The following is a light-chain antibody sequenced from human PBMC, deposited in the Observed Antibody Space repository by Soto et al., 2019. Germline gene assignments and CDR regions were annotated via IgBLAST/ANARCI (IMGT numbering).Light chain of an antibody. V-gene: IGKV1-5*03. J-gene: IGKJ1*01. CDR3: QQYINRWT. Sequence: DIQMTQSPSTLSASVGDRVTITCRASQCISTWLAWYQQKPGKAPKLLIYKASSLESGVPSRFSGSGSGTEFTLTISSLQPDDFATFYCQQYINRWTFGQGTKVEIK. CDR1: QCISTW. CDR2: KAS.